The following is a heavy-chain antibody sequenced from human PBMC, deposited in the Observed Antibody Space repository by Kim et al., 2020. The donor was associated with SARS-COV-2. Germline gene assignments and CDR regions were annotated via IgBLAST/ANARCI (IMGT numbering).Heavy chain of an antibody. V-gene: IGHV7-4-1*02. J-gene: IGHJ6*02. CDR3: ARDYYDFWSGYYSGGGMDV. CDR2: INTNTGNP. CDR1: GYTFTSYA. D-gene: IGHD3-3*01. Sequence: ASVKVSCKASGYTFTSYAMNWVRQAPGQGLEWMGWINTNTGNPTYAQGFTGRFVFSLDTSVSTAYLQISSLKAEDTAVYYCARDYYDFWSGYYSGGGMDVGGQGTTVTVSS.